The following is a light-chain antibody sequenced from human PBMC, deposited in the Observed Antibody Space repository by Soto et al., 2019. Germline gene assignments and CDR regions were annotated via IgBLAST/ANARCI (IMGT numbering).Light chain of an antibody. CDR2: GGP. CDR1: QAIRSTS. CDR3: QHYSTSTWT. J-gene: IGKJ1*01. V-gene: IGKV3-20*01. Sequence: IVLTQSPGTLSLSPGETATLSCRATQAIRSTSLVWYQKKPGQAPRLLIYGGPTRATGLPDRFSGRGFETDFTLTITELEPEDFAVYYCQHYSTSTWTFGQGTKVDIK.